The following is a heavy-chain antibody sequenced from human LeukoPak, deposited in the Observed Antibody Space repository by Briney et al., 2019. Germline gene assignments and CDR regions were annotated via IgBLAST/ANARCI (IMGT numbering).Heavy chain of an antibody. J-gene: IGHJ3*02. V-gene: IGHV3-21*04. CDR2: ISYSSSYI. D-gene: IGHD1-26*01. CDR1: AFTFSSYS. Sequence: GGSLRLSCTASAFTFSSYSMNWVRQAPGKGLEWVSSISYSSSYIYYADSVKGRFTISRDNAKNSLYLQMNSLRAEDTAVYYCARDFESGSYSPDAFDIWGQGTMVTVSS. CDR3: ARDFESGSYSPDAFDI.